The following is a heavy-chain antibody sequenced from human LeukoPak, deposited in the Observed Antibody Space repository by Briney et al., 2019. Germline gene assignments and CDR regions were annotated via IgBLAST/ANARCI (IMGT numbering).Heavy chain of an antibody. CDR3: ARLGKKRFIVLADY. CDR2: IYHSGST. V-gene: IGHV4-38-2*01. J-gene: IGHJ4*02. Sequence: SETLSLTCAVSGYSISSGYYWGWIRQPPGKGLEWIGSIYHSGSTYYNPSLKSRVTISVDTSKHQFSLKLSSVTAADTAMYYCARLGKKRFIVLADYWGQGTLVTVSS. CDR1: GYSISSGYY. D-gene: IGHD7-27*01.